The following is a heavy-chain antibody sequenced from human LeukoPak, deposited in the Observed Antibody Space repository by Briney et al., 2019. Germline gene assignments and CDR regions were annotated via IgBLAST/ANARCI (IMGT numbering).Heavy chain of an antibody. CDR2: IYYSGST. CDR1: GGSLSSYY. V-gene: IGHV4-59*01. CDR3: AREFGEFTNYYYYYYMDV. D-gene: IGHD3-10*01. J-gene: IGHJ6*03. Sequence: PSETLSLTCTVSGGSLSSYYWSWIRQPPGKGLEWIGYIYYSGSTNYNPSLKSRVTISVDTSKNQFSLKLSSVTAADTAVYYCAREFGEFTNYYYYYYMDVWGKGTTVTVSS.